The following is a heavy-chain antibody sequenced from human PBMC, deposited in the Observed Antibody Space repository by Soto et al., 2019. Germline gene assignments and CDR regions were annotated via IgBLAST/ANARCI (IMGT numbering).Heavy chain of an antibody. D-gene: IGHD2-15*01. CDR2: IIPIFGTA. CDR3: ARVVRYCSGGSCYSEWFDP. CDR1: GGTFSSYA. Sequence: QVQLVQSGAEVKKPGSSVKVSCKASGGTFSSYAISWVRQAPGQGLEWMGGIIPIFGTANYAQKFQGRVTITTDESTSTAYMELSSLRSEDTAVYYCARVVRYCSGGSCYSEWFDPWGQGTLVTVSS. J-gene: IGHJ5*02. V-gene: IGHV1-69*05.